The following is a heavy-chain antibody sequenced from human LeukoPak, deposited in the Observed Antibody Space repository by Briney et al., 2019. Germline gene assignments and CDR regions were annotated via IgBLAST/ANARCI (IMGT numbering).Heavy chain of an antibody. D-gene: IGHD5-24*01. CDR3: ARGESRDY. CDR1: GFTFGDYY. Sequence: RGSLRLSCVASGFTFGDYYMSWIRQAPGKGLEWVSYIGTSSTYTNNADSVKGRFSISRDNAKNSLYLQMNSLRVEDTAVYYCARGESRDYWGQGTLVTVSS. V-gene: IGHV3-11*05. CDR2: IGTSSTYT. J-gene: IGHJ4*02.